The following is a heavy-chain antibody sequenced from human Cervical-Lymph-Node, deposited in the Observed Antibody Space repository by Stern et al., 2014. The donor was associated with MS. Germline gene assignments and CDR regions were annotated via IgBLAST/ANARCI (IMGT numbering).Heavy chain of an antibody. CDR1: GFTLNNYG. J-gene: IGHJ6*02. V-gene: IGHV3-33*01. Sequence: QVQLVQSGGGVVQPGRSLRLSCTAAGFTLNNYGIQWVRQAPGKGLEWLAFILPDGSKKYYADSVKGRFTMSRDDSKNTVELQMSSLRGDDTAVYFCARDRWYTSGWYHYGADVWGLGTTVIVSS. D-gene: IGHD6-19*01. CDR2: ILPDGSKK. CDR3: ARDRWYTSGWYHYGADV.